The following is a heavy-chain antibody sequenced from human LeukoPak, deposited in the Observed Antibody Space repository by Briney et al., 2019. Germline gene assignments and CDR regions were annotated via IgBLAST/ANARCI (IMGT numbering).Heavy chain of an antibody. V-gene: IGHV4-61*01. J-gene: IGHJ4*02. CDR3: ASSLDGYIPAAIDY. Sequence: PSETLSLTCTVSGGSVSSGSYYWSWIRQPPGKGLEWIGYIYYSGSTNYNPSLKSRVTISVDTSKNQFSLKLSSVTAADTAVYYCASSLDGYIPAAIDYWGQGTLVTVSS. CDR1: GGSVSSGSYY. CDR2: IYYSGST. D-gene: IGHD5-24*01.